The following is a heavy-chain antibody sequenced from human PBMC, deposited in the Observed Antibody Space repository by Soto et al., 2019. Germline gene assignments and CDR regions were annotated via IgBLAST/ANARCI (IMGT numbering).Heavy chain of an antibody. CDR3: ARQTTYSSSWSDY. Sequence: PSETLSLTCTVSGGSISNYYWTWVRQPAGKGLEWIGRIYSSGSTNYNSSLKSRVTMSVDTSKNQFSLKLTSVTAADTAVYYCARQTTYSSSWSDYWGQGTLVT. CDR1: GGSISNYY. D-gene: IGHD6-13*01. V-gene: IGHV4-4*07. J-gene: IGHJ4*02. CDR2: IYSSGST.